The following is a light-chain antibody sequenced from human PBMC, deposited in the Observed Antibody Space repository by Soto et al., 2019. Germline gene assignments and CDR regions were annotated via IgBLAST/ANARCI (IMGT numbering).Light chain of an antibody. Sequence: QSALTQPASMSGSPGQSITISCTGTSSDVGGYNYVSWYRQHPGKAPKLMIYDVNNRPSGVSNRFSGSKSGNTASLTISVLQAEDEADYYCSSHSSSSTPVVFGGGTKLTVL. V-gene: IGLV2-14*03. CDR3: SSHSSSSTPVV. CDR1: SSDVGGYNY. CDR2: DVN. J-gene: IGLJ2*01.